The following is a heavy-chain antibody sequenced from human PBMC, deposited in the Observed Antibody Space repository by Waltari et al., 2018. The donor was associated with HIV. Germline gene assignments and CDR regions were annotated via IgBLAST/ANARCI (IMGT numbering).Heavy chain of an antibody. D-gene: IGHD4-4*01. CDR2: INHSGST. J-gene: IGHJ5*02. CDR3: ARGPPTVTPRNWFDP. Sequence: QVQLQQWGAGLLKPSETLSLTCAVYGGSFSGYYWSWIRQPPGKGLEWIGEINHSGSTNYNPSLKSRVTISVDTSKNQFSLKLSSVTAADTAVYYCARGPPTVTPRNWFDPWGQGTLVTVSS. CDR1: GGSFSGYY. V-gene: IGHV4-34*01.